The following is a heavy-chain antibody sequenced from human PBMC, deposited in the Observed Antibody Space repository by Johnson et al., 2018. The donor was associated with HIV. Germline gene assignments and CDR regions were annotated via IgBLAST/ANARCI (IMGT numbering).Heavy chain of an antibody. J-gene: IGHJ3*02. Sequence: VQLVESGGGLVQPGGSLRLSCAASGFTFDDYGMSWVRQTPGKGLEWVSRINSDGSSTSYADSVKGRFTISRENAKNSLYLQVKSLTAGDSALYYCARGSYDGDAFDIWGRGTMVTVYS. V-gene: IGHV3-74*02. CDR1: GFTFDDYG. D-gene: IGHD5-12*01. CDR2: INSDGSST. CDR3: ARGSYDGDAFDI.